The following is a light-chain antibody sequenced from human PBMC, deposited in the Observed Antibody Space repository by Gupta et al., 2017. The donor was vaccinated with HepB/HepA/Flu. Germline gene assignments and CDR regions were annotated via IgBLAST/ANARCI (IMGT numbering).Light chain of an antibody. Sequence: QSVLTQPPSASASPGQRFTITCSGSSTNIGSNSVDWYQQLPGTAPKLLIYSNKQRPSGVPDRFSGSKSGTSATVAISGLQAEDEAAYYCAAWDDSLNGYVFGTGTKVTVL. CDR2: SNK. CDR1: STNIGSNS. J-gene: IGLJ1*01. V-gene: IGLV1-44*01. CDR3: AAWDDSLNGYV.